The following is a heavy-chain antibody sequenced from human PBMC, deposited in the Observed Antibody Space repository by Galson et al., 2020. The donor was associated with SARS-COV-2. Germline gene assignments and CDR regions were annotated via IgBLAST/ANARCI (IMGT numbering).Heavy chain of an antibody. V-gene: IGHV3-23*01. J-gene: IGHJ4*02. CDR2: ISGSDSST. CDR3: AKARYDSSGYHDY. D-gene: IGHD3-22*01. Sequence: GGSLRLSCAASGFTFSSYAMSWVRQAPGKGLEWISAISGSDSSTNYADSVEGRFTIFRDNSKNTLFLQMNSLRDEDTAVYYCAKARYDSSGYHDYWGQGTLVTVSS. CDR1: GFTFSSYA.